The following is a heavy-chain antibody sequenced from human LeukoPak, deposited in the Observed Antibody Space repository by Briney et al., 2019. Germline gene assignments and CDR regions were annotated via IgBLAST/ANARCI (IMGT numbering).Heavy chain of an antibody. CDR3: ARVSRHYYDSSGYYNWFDP. CDR2: IYYSGST. D-gene: IGHD3-22*01. Sequence: SQTLSLTCTVSGGSISSGGYYWSWIRQHPGKGLEWMGYIYYSGSTYYNPSLKSQVTISVDTSKNQSSLKLSSVTAADTAVYYCARVSRHYYDSSGYYNWFDPWGQGTLVTVSS. CDR1: GGSISSGGYY. J-gene: IGHJ5*02. V-gene: IGHV4-31*01.